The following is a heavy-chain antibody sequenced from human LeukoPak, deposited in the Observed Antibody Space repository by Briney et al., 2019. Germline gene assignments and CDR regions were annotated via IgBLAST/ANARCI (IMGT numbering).Heavy chain of an antibody. D-gene: IGHD4-17*01. V-gene: IGHV1-24*01. CDR3: ARDLTTVTTFPYYYYYYYMDV. J-gene: IGHJ6*03. CDR1: GYSLTELS. Sequence: GASVKVSCKVSGYSLTELSMHWVRQTLGKGLEWMGAFDPGDAETIYAQKFQGRVTLTEDTSTDTAYMELTSLRAEDTAVYYCARDLTTVTTFPYYYYYYYMDVWGKGTTVTISS. CDR2: FDPGDAET.